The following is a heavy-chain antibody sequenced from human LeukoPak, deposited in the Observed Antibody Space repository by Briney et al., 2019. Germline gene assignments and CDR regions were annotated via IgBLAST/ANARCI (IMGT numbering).Heavy chain of an antibody. Sequence: GGSLRLSCAACGFTFSSYWMSWVRQAPGKGLEGVANIKQDGSEKYYVDSVKGRFTISRDNAKNSLYLQMNSLRAEDTAVYYCATSYSSSSWFDPWGQGTLVTVSS. J-gene: IGHJ5*02. V-gene: IGHV3-7*01. D-gene: IGHD6-6*01. CDR3: ATSYSSSSWFDP. CDR2: IKQDGSEK. CDR1: GFTFSSYW.